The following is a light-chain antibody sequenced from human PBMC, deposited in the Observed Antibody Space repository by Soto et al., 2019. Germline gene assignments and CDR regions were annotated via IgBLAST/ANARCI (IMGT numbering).Light chain of an antibody. CDR1: SGHSSYA. CDR2: LNSDGSN. V-gene: IGLV4-69*01. Sequence: QSVLTQSPSASASLGASVKLTCTLSSGHSSYAIAWHQQQPEQGPRYLMKLNSDGSNSKGDGIPDCFSGSSAAAERYLTIGSPQAEEEGDYYWQTWGTDSDVVFGGGTKLTVL. J-gene: IGLJ2*01. CDR3: QTWGTDSDVV.